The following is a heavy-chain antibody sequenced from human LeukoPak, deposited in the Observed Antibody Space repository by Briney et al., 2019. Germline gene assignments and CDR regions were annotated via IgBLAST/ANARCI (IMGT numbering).Heavy chain of an antibody. J-gene: IGHJ5*02. D-gene: IGHD5-24*01. CDR2: IYYSGST. CDR1: GGSISSSY. CDR3: ARRGVETAAITEDSWFDP. V-gene: IGHV4-59*01. Sequence: PSETLSLTCTVSGGSISSSYWGWIRHPPGKGLEWIGYIYYSGSTKYNPSFKSRATISVDTSKNHLSLMLSSVTAADTAVYYCARRGVETAAITEDSWFDPWGQGTLVIVSS.